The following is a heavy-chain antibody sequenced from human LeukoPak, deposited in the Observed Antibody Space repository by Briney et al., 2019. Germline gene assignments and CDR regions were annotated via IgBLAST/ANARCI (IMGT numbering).Heavy chain of an antibody. CDR2: FDPENGET. Sequence: GASVKVSCKVSGYTLTELPMHWVRQAPGKGLEWMGGFDPENGETIYAQKFQGRVTMTEDTSTDTAYMELSSLRSEDTAVYYCATWEYSSGPFDYWGQGTLVTVSS. CDR1: GYTLTELP. CDR3: ATWEYSSGPFDY. J-gene: IGHJ4*02. V-gene: IGHV1-24*01. D-gene: IGHD6-19*01.